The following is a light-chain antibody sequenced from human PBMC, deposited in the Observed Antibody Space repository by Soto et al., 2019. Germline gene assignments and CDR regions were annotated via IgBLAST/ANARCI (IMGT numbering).Light chain of an antibody. Sequence: DIVMTQSPATLSVSPGERATLSCRASQSVSSNLAWYQQKPGQAPRLLIYGASTRATGIPARFSGSGSGTEFTLTISSLQPDDFATYYCQQKGTFGQGTKVDI. J-gene: IGKJ2*02. CDR3: QQKGT. CDR2: GAS. V-gene: IGKV3-15*01. CDR1: QSVSSN.